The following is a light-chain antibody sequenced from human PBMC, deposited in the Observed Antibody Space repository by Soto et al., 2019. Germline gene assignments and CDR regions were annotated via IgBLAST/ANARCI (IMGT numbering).Light chain of an antibody. Sequence: DIVMTQSPDSLAVSLGERATVNCKSSQSVLHRSSNKNFLAWYQQKPGQPPKLPISWASTRESGVPDRFSGSGSETDFALTISSLQAEDVAVYFCQHYYNTPWTFGQGTKVEIK. V-gene: IGKV4-1*01. J-gene: IGKJ1*01. CDR3: QHYYNTPWT. CDR1: QSVLHRSSNKNF. CDR2: WAS.